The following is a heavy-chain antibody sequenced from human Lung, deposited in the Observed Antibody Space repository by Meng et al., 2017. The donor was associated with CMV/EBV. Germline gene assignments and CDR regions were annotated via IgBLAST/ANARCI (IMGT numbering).Heavy chain of an antibody. J-gene: IGHJ4*02. V-gene: IGHV4-59*01. Sequence: SETLSLSCTVSGGSISSYYWSWIRQPPGKGLEWIGYIYYSGSTNYNPSLKSRVTISVDTSKNQFSLKLSSVTAADTAVYYCAREEYYYGSGRDYWGQGTLVTVSS. CDR3: AREEYYYGSGRDY. CDR2: IYYSGST. CDR1: GGSISSYY. D-gene: IGHD3-10*01.